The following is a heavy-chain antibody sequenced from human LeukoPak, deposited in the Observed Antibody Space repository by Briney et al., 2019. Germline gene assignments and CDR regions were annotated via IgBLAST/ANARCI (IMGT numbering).Heavy chain of an antibody. CDR2: IKSNTDGGTT. CDR3: TTAVPVGAAIIKFDY. J-gene: IGHJ4*02. CDR1: GFTFSNAW. D-gene: IGHD2-8*02. V-gene: IGHV3-15*01. Sequence: GGSLRLSCAASGFTFSNAWMNWVRQAPGKGLEWVGRIKSNTDGGTTDYAAPVKGRFTISRDDSKNTLYLQMNSLKTEDTAVYFCTTAVPVGAAIIKFDYWGQGTLVTVST.